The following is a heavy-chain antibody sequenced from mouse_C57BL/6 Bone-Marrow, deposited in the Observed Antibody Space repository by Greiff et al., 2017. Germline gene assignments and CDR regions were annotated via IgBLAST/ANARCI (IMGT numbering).Heavy chain of an antibody. J-gene: IGHJ1*03. CDR1: GFNIKDDY. CDR3: TTLTTVVAHWYCDV. Sequence: VQLQQSGAELVRPGASVKLSCTASGFNIKDDYMHWVKQRPEQGLEWIGWIDPENGDTEYASKFQGKATITADTSSNTAYLQLSSLTSEDTAVYYCTTLTTVVAHWYCDVWGTGTTVTVSS. D-gene: IGHD1-1*01. CDR2: IDPENGDT. V-gene: IGHV14-4*01.